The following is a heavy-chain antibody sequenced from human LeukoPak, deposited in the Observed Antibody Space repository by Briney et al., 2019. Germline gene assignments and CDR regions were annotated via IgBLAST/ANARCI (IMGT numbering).Heavy chain of an antibody. CDR2: ISSSSSYI. CDR1: GFTFSSYS. D-gene: IGHD6-19*01. J-gene: IGHJ4*02. V-gene: IGHV3-21*01. CDR3: ARWTVAGRFFDY. Sequence: GGSLRLSCAASGFTFSSYSMNWVRQAPGKGLEWVSSISSSSSYIYYADSVRGRFTISRDNAKNSLYLQMNSLRAEDTAVYYCARWTVAGRFFDYWGQGTLVTVSS.